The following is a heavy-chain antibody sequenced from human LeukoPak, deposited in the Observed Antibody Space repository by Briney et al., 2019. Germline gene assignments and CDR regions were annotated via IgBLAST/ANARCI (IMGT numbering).Heavy chain of an antibody. CDR1: GFTFNTYS. D-gene: IGHD5-18*01. CDR3: ARDKTRGLGYSYSKSGNYFDY. V-gene: IGHV3-21*06. CDR2: IDSSGGYM. J-gene: IGHJ4*02. Sequence: PGGSLRLSCEASGFTFNTYSMNWARQAPGKGLEWVSSIDSSGGYMFYADSVKGRFIISRDNAKDSLYLQMNSLRVEDTAVYSCARDKTRGLGYSYSKSGNYFDYWGQGTLVTVSP.